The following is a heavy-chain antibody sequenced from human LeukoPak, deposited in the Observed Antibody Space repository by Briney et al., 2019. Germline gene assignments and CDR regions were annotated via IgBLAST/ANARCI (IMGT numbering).Heavy chain of an antibody. D-gene: IGHD3-3*01. J-gene: IGHJ6*03. CDR1: GYTFTSYD. Sequence: ASVKVSCKASGYTFTSYDINWVRQATGQGLEWMGWMNPNSGNTGYAQKFQGRVTMTRNTSISTAYVELSSLRSEDTAVYYCARHLNYDFWSGYYSYYYYMDVWGKGTTVTVS. CDR3: ARHLNYDFWSGYYSYYYYMDV. V-gene: IGHV1-8*01. CDR2: MNPNSGNT.